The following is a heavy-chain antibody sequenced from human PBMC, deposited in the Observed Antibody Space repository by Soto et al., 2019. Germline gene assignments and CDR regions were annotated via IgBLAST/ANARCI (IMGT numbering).Heavy chain of an antibody. CDR3: ARDLRQWLAYRDPRFDY. V-gene: IGHV1-2*04. CDR1: GYTFTGYY. CDR2: INPNSGGT. D-gene: IGHD6-19*01. Sequence: ASVKVSCKASGYTFTGYYMHWVRQAPGQGLEWMGWINPNSGGTNYAQKFQGWVTITRDTSASTAYMELSSLRSEDTAVYYCARDLRQWLAYRDPRFDYWGQGTLVTVSS. J-gene: IGHJ4*02.